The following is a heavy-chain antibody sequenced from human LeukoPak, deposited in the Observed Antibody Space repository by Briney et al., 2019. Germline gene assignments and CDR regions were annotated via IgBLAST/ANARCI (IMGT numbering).Heavy chain of an antibody. Sequence: ASVRVSCTASGYNFISYYMHWVRQAPGQGLEWMGIINPSGGSTSYAQKFQDRVTMTRDTSTSTVYMELSSLKSEDTAVYYCAREDVVLVDAVRYYYYGMDVWGQGTTVTVSS. V-gene: IGHV1-46*01. J-gene: IGHJ6*02. D-gene: IGHD2-8*01. CDR3: AREDVVLVDAVRYYYYGMDV. CDR2: INPSGGST. CDR1: GYNFISYY.